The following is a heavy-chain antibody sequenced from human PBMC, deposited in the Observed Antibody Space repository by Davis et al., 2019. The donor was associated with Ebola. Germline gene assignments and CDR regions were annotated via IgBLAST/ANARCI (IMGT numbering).Heavy chain of an antibody. CDR2: IIPIFGTA. V-gene: IGHV1-69*13. CDR3: LAAKNIVVVVAATPNDAFDI. Sequence: SVKVSCKASGGTFISYAISWVRQAPGQGLEWMGGIIPIFGTANYAQKFQGRVTITADESTSTAYMELSSLRSEDTAVYYCLAAKNIVVVVAATPNDAFDIWGQGTMVTVSS. CDR1: GGTFISYA. D-gene: IGHD2-15*01. J-gene: IGHJ3*02.